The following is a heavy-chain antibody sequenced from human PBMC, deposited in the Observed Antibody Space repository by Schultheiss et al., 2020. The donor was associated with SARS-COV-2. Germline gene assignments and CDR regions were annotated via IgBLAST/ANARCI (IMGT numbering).Heavy chain of an antibody. V-gene: IGHV4-38-2*02. Sequence: LSLTCTVSGYSISSGYYWGWIRQPPGKGLEWIGSIYHSGSTYYNPSLKSRVTISVDTSKNQFSLKLSSVTAADTAVYYCARAWYSSSSGGDYWGQGTLVTVSS. J-gene: IGHJ4*02. D-gene: IGHD6-6*01. CDR1: GYSISSGYY. CDR2: IYHSGST. CDR3: ARAWYSSSSGGDY.